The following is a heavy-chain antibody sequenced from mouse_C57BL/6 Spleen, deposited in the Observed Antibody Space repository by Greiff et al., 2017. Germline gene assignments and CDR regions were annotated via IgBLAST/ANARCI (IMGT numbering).Heavy chain of an antibody. J-gene: IGHJ4*01. V-gene: IGHV7-3*01. CDR3: ARYYYGSSYYAMDY. CDR1: GFTFTDYY. D-gene: IGHD1-1*01. Sequence: EVQGVESGGGLVQPGGSLSLSCAASGFTFTDYYMSWVRQPPGKALEWLGFIRNKANGYTTDYSASVKGLFTISRDNSQSILYLQMNALRAEDSATYYCARYYYGSSYYAMDYWGQGTSVTVSS. CDR2: IRNKANGYTT.